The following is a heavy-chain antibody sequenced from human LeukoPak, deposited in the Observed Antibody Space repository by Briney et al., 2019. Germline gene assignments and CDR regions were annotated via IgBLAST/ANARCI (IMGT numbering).Heavy chain of an antibody. D-gene: IGHD6-13*01. V-gene: IGHV4-39*01. Sequence: MPSETLSLTCTVSGGSISSSSYYWGWIRQPPGKGLEWIGSIYYSGSTYYNPSLKSRVTISADTSKNQFSLKLSSVTAADTAVYYCAKAAAGPNNWFDPWGQGTLVTVSS. CDR3: AKAAAGPNNWFDP. CDR1: GGSISSSSYY. J-gene: IGHJ5*02. CDR2: IYYSGST.